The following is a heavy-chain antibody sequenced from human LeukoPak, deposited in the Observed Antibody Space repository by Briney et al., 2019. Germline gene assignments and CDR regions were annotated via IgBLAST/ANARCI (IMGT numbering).Heavy chain of an antibody. V-gene: IGHV4-59*01. CDR1: GFTFSSYW. D-gene: IGHD5-12*01. Sequence: GSLRLSCAASGFTFSSYWMSWIRRPPGKGLEWIGYIYYSGSTNYNPSLKSRVTISVDTSKNQFSLRLSSVTAADTAVYYCARVSGYDWESFHDYWGQGTLVTVSS. CDR3: ARVSGYDWESFHDY. J-gene: IGHJ4*02. CDR2: IYYSGST.